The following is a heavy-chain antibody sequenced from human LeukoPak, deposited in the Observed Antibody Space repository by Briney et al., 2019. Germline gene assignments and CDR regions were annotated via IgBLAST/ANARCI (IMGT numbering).Heavy chain of an antibody. J-gene: IGHJ4*02. V-gene: IGHV3-23*01. CDR2: ISGSGGST. D-gene: IGHD5-24*01. CDR3: ANRGQGDGYNLGFDY. CDR1: GFTFSSYG. Sequence: GGSLRLSCAASGFTFSSYGMSWVRQAPGKGLEWVSAISGSGGSTYYADSVKGRFTISRDNSKNTLYLQMNSLRAEDTAVYYCANRGQGDGYNLGFDYWGQGTLVTVSS.